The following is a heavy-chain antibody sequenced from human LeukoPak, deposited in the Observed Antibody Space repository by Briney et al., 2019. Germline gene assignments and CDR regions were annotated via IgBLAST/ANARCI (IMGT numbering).Heavy chain of an antibody. J-gene: IGHJ5*02. CDR1: GFTVSSNY. CDR3: ARYYGSGSYYNRWFDP. D-gene: IGHD3-10*01. Sequence: GGSLRLSCAASGFTVSSNYMSWVRQAPGKGLEWVSVIYSGGSTYYADSVKGRFTISRDNSKNTLYLQMNSLRAEDTAVYYCARYYGSGSYYNRWFDPGGQGTLFTVS. V-gene: IGHV3-53*01. CDR2: IYSGGST.